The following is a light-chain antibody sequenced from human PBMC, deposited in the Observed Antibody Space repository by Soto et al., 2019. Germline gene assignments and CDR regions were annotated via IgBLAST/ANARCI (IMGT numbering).Light chain of an antibody. J-gene: IGLJ1*01. CDR2: EVN. CDR1: SSDFGGYNY. V-gene: IGLV2-8*02. Sequence: QSALTQPRPVSRSPGQSVTISCTGTSSDFGGYNYVSWYQQHPGKAPKLMIYEVNKRPSGVPDRFSGSKSGNTASLTVSGLQAEDEADYYCSSYAGSSNVFGTGTKVTVL. CDR3: SSYAGSSNV.